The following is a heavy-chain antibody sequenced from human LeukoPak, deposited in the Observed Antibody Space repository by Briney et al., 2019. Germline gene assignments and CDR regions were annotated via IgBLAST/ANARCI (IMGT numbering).Heavy chain of an antibody. CDR3: ARDSYYYDSSDPQGAFDI. V-gene: IGHV3-7*03. Sequence: PGGSLRLSCAASGFTFNSYWMSWVRQAPGKGLEWVANIKQDGSEKYYVDSVKGRFTISRDNAKNSLYLQMNSLRAEDTAVYYCARDSYYYDSSDPQGAFDIWGQGTMVTVSS. D-gene: IGHD3-22*01. CDR1: GFTFNSYW. J-gene: IGHJ3*02. CDR2: IKQDGSEK.